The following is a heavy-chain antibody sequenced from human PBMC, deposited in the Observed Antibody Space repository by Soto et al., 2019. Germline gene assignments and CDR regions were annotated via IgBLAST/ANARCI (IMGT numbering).Heavy chain of an antibody. V-gene: IGHV4-39*01. CDR3: AGGLYGSGSYLYWYFDL. CDR1: GGSISSSSYY. CDR2: IYYSGST. D-gene: IGHD3-10*01. Sequence: PSETLSLTCTVSGGSISSSSYYWGWIRQPPGKGLEWIGSIYYSGSTYYNPSLKSRVTISVGTSKNQFSLKLSSVTAADTAVYYCAGGLYGSGSYLYWYFDLWGRGTLVTVSS. J-gene: IGHJ2*01.